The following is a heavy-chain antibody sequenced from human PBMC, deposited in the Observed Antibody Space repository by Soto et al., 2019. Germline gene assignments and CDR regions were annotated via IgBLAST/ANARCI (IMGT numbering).Heavy chain of an antibody. CDR3: ARRYYDFWSGLDAFDI. CDR1: GYSFTSYW. CDR2: IDPSDSYT. D-gene: IGHD3-3*01. J-gene: IGHJ3*02. V-gene: IGHV5-10-1*01. Sequence: PGESLKISCKGSGYSFTSYWISWVRQMPGKGLEWMGRIDPSDSYTNYSPSFQGHVTISADKSISTAYLQWSSLKASDTAMYYCARRYYDFWSGLDAFDIWGQGTMVTVS.